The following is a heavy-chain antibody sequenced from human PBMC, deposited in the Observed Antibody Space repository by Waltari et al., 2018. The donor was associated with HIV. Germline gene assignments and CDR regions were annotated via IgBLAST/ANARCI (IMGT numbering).Heavy chain of an antibody. D-gene: IGHD3-3*01. Sequence: QITLKESGPTLVKPTQTLTLTCTFSGFSLSTSGVGVGWIRQPPGKALEWLALIYWNDDKRYSPSLKSRLTITKDTSKNQVVLTMTNMDPVDTATYYCAHSPITIFGVVISNYCDYWGQGTLVTVSS. J-gene: IGHJ4*02. CDR2: IYWNDDK. CDR1: GFSLSTSGVG. CDR3: AHSPITIFGVVISNYCDY. V-gene: IGHV2-5*01.